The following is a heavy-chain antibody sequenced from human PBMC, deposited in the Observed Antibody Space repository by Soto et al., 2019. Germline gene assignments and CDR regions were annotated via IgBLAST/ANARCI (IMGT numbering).Heavy chain of an antibody. D-gene: IGHD3-9*01. Sequence: SETLSLTCAVYGGSFSGYYWSWIRQPPGKGLEWIGEINHSGSTNYNPSLKSRVTISVDTSKNQFSLKLSSVTAADTAVYYCASLGTGYYYYYGMDVWGQGTTITVPS. CDR3: ASLGTGYYYYYGMDV. CDR2: INHSGST. CDR1: GGSFSGYY. J-gene: IGHJ6*02. V-gene: IGHV4-34*01.